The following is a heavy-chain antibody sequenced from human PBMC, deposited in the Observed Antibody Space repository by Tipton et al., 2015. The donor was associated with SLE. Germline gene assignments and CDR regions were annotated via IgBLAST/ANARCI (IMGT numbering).Heavy chain of an antibody. V-gene: IGHV3-49*04. Sequence: SLRLSCTASGFTFGDYAISWVRQAPGRGLEWVGFIRSKPYGETTEYAASVKGRFTISRDDSKSIAYLQMISLKTEDTAVYYCARDDDSSGFPRRSDWGQGTLVTVSS. J-gene: IGHJ4*02. CDR3: ARDDDSSGFPRRSD. CDR1: GFTFGDYA. CDR2: IRSKPYGETT. D-gene: IGHD3-22*01.